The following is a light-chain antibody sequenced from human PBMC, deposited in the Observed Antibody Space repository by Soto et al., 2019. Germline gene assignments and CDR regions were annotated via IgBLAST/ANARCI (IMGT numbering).Light chain of an antibody. CDR2: KVS. V-gene: IGLV2-14*01. CDR3: SSFSRSTTLDYV. J-gene: IGLJ1*01. Sequence: QSALTQPASVSGSPGQSITISCTGTSSDVGGYTYVSWYQRYPGKAPQLIIYKVSNRPSGVSNRFSGSKSGNTASLTISGLQAEDEADYYCSSFSRSTTLDYVFGTGTKLTVL. CDR1: SSDVGGYTY.